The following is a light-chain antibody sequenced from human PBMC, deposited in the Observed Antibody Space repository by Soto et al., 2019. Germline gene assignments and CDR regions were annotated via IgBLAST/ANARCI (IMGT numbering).Light chain of an antibody. V-gene: IGKV3-20*01. CDR2: DTS. J-gene: IGKJ5*01. Sequence: EFVLTHSPCTLALSPVERATLSCSASQSLTNSFMACYQQKPGQAPRLLIYDTSSRASGIPDRFSGSGSGTDFTLTISRLETEDFAVFYCQQYGTSEIIFGQGTRPEI. CDR1: QSLTNSF. CDR3: QQYGTSEII.